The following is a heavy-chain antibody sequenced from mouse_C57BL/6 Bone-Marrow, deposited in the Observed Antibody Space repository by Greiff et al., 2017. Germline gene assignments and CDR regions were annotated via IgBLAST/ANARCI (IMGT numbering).Heavy chain of an antibody. CDR2: IDPSDSYT. CDR3: ARSSGYPDY. V-gene: IGHV1-69*01. D-gene: IGHD3-1*01. Sequence: QVQLQQPGAELVMPGASVKLSCKASGYTFTSYWMHWVKQRPGQGLEWIGEIDPSDSYTNYNQKFTGKSTLTVDKSSSTAYMQLSSLTSEGSAVYYCARSSGYPDYWGEGTTLTVSS. CDR1: GYTFTSYW. J-gene: IGHJ2*01.